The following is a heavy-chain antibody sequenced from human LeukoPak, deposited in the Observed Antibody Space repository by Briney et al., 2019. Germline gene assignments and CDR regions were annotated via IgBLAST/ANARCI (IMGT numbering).Heavy chain of an antibody. CDR1: GGTFSSYA. J-gene: IGHJ3*02. V-gene: IGHV1-69*13. CDR3: ASPLRVPIVVVDYVDAFDI. CDR2: IIPIFGTA. Sequence: SVKVSCKASGGTFSSYAISWVRQAPGQGLEWMGGIIPIFGTANYAQKFQGRVTITADESTSTAYMELSSLRPEDTAVYYCASPLRVPIVVVDYVDAFDIWGQGTMVTVSS. D-gene: IGHD3-22*01.